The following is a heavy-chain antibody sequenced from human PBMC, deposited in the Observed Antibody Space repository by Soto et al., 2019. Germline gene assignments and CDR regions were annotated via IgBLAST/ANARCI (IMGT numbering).Heavy chain of an antibody. D-gene: IGHD1-26*01. Sequence: SETLSLTCTVSGGSVSSGDYYWSWIRQPPGKGLEYIGYVYHSGSTNYNPSLKGRVTISIDTSRNQFSLELSSVTAADTAVYYCARDLDGSRDWFDPWGQGTLVTVSS. CDR2: VYHSGST. CDR3: ARDLDGSRDWFDP. CDR1: GGSVSSGDYY. J-gene: IGHJ5*02. V-gene: IGHV4-61*08.